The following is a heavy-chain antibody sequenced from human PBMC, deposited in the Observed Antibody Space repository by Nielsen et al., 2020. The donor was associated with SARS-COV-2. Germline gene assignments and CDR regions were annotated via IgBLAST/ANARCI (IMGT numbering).Heavy chain of an antibody. J-gene: IGHJ3*02. CDR2: ISWNSGSI. V-gene: IGHV3-9*01. D-gene: IGHD3-10*01. CDR3: AKLGLDYYGSGSYYEGDAFDI. CDR1: GFTFDDYA. Sequence: SLKISCAASGFTFDDYAMHWVRQAPGKGLEWVSGISWNSGSIGYADSVKGRFTISRDNAKISLYLQMNSLRAEDTALYYCAKLGLDYYGSGSYYEGDAFDIWGQGTMVTVSS.